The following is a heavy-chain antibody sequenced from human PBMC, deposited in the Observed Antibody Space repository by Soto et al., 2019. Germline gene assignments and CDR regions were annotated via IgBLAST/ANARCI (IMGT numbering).Heavy chain of an antibody. CDR3: ARGWGDSSGFDY. Sequence: QVQLVQSGAEVKKPGASMKVSCKASGYTFTDYYIHWVRQAPGQGLDWLGWINPNSGGTLYAQKFEGWVTMTRDTSISTAYMALSRLRSNDTAVYYCARGWGDSSGFDYWGQGTLVTASS. D-gene: IGHD3-22*01. V-gene: IGHV1-2*04. CDR2: INPNSGGT. CDR1: GYTFTDYY. J-gene: IGHJ4*02.